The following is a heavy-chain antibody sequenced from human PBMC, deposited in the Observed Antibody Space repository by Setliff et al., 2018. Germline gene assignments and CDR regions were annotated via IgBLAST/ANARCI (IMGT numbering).Heavy chain of an antibody. V-gene: IGHV3-23*01. J-gene: IGHJ3*01. D-gene: IGHD4-17*01. CDR3: ARDGDGEFDF. CDR1: GLSYINDW. CDR2: VSVSGDNT. Sequence: PGGSLRLSCTASGLSYINDWVSWVRQAPGKGLEWVSTVSVSGDNTYYTDSVKGRFTTSRDNSKNTLSLQMSSLRTEDTAVYYCARDGDGEFDFWGQGTTVTVSS.